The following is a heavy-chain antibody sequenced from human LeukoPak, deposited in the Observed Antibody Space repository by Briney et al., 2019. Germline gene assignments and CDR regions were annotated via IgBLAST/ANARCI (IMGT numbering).Heavy chain of an antibody. V-gene: IGHV3-7*05. J-gene: IGHJ4*02. Sequence: GGSLRLSCAASGFTFSNYWMSWVRQAPGQGLEWVANIKQDGGEKNYVDSLKGRVTISRDNAKNSLYLQMNSLRVEDTALYYCVREGRYCGGGSCFWGQGTLVTVSS. CDR2: IKQDGGEK. CDR1: GFTFSNYW. D-gene: IGHD2-15*01. CDR3: VREGRYCGGGSCF.